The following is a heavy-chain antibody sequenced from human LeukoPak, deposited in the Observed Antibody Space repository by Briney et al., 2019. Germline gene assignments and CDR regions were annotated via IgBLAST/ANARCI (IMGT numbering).Heavy chain of an antibody. V-gene: IGHV1-8*01. CDR1: GYTFTSYD. CDR3: ARALGYCGGGSCYIENYYYYYMDV. CDR2: MNPNSGNT. Sequence: ASVKVSCKASGYTFTSYDINWVRQATGQGLEWMGWMNPNSGNTGYAQKFQGRVTMTRNTSISTAYMELSSLRSEDTAVYYCARALGYCGGGSCYIENYYYYYMDVWGKGTTVTVSS. J-gene: IGHJ6*03. D-gene: IGHD2-15*01.